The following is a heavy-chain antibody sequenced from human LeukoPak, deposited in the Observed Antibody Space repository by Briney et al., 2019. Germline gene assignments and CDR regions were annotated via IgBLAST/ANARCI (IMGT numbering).Heavy chain of an antibody. CDR2: ISYDGSNK. CDR3: ACTNTLDV. Sequence: GRSLRLSCAASGFTFSPYAMHWVRQAPGKGLEWVAVISYDGSNKYYADSVKGRFVISKDNSKNTLDLQMNSLRAEDTAVYYCACTNTLDVWGKGATVTVSS. CDR1: GFTFSPYA. J-gene: IGHJ6*04. V-gene: IGHV3-30*09. D-gene: IGHD2-8*01.